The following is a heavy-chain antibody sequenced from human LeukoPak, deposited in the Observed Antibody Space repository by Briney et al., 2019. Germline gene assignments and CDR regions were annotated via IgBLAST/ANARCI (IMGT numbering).Heavy chain of an antibody. CDR1: GYTFTGYY. V-gene: IGHV1-2*02. CDR2: INPNSGVT. Sequence: ASVKVSCKASGYTFTGYYLHWLRQAPGQGLAWMGWINPNSGVTNYAETFQGRVTLTTHTSISTAYLELNRLPSDDTAVYYCARAAVTTGSTETFDPWGQGTLVTVSS. J-gene: IGHJ5*02. D-gene: IGHD1-1*01. CDR3: ARAAVTTGSTETFDP.